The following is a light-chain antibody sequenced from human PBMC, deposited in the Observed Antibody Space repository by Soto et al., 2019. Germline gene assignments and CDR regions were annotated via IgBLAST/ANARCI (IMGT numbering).Light chain of an antibody. CDR2: DAS. CDR1: QSISRS. CDR3: HQYNSWPPGT. J-gene: IGKJ2*01. Sequence: EIVMTQSPATLSVSPGERATLSCRASQSISRSLAWYQQKPGQAPRLLISDASTRATGIPARFSGSGSGTEFTLTISSLQSEDFALYYCHQYNSWPPGTFGQGTK. V-gene: IGKV3-15*01.